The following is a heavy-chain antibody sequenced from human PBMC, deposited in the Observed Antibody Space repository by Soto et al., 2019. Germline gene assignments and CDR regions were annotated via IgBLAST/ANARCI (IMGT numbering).Heavy chain of an antibody. CDR3: ARHSGGGSSSPAGRYFDL. CDR2: IYYSGST. Sequence: QLQLQESGPGLVKPSETLSLTCTVSGGSISSSSYYWGWIRQPPGKGLEWIGSIYYSGSTYYNPSLQSRVTISVDTCKNQFSLKLSCVTAADTAVYYCARHSGGGSSSPAGRYFDLWGRGTLVTVSS. J-gene: IGHJ2*01. V-gene: IGHV4-39*01. D-gene: IGHD6-6*01. CDR1: GGSISSSSYY.